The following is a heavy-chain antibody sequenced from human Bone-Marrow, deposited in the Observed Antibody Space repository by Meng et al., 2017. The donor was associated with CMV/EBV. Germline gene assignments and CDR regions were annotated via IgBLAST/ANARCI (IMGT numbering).Heavy chain of an antibody. J-gene: IGHJ4*02. D-gene: IGHD2-21*01. CDR2: ITVDYT. Sequence: GESLKISCTASGFTLRSYSMNWFRQAPGKGLEWVSSITVDYTSYAEAVKGRFTISSNNAENSLFLQMNSLRAEDTAVYYCTRDVHYYCYGDCYYFDVWGQGSLVTVSS. V-gene: IGHV3-21*06. CDR3: TRDVHYYCYGDCYYFDV. CDR1: GFTLRSYS.